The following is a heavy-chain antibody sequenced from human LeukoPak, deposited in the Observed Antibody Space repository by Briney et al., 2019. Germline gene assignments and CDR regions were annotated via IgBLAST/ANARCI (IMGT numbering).Heavy chain of an antibody. Sequence: SGTLSLTCDVSGDSVINGDWWTWVRQPPGKGLEWIGEVNLQGSTNYNPSLMGRVAISVDTSENHISLQLTSVTAADTAVYYCAREGGPYRPLDYSGQGTLVTVSS. J-gene: IGHJ4*02. CDR2: VNLQGST. CDR1: GDSVINGDW. CDR3: AREGGPYRPLDY. V-gene: IGHV4-4*02.